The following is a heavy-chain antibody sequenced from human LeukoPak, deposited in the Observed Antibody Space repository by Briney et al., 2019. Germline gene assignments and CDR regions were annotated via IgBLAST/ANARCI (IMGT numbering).Heavy chain of an antibody. Sequence: GGSLRLSCAASGFTFNTYAMSWVRQAPGKGLEWVSAISGSGGSTYYADSVKGRFTISRDNSKNTLYLQMNSLRAEDTAVYYCARADQGLLFGAFDIWGQGTMVTVSS. D-gene: IGHD2-2*01. CDR3: ARADQGLLFGAFDI. CDR1: GFTFNTYA. J-gene: IGHJ3*02. CDR2: ISGSGGST. V-gene: IGHV3-23*01.